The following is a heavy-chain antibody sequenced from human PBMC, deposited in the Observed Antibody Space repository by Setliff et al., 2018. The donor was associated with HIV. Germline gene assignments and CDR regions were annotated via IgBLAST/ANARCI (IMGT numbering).Heavy chain of an antibody. CDR1: GGSISSSSYY. Sequence: PSETLSLTCTVSGGSISSSSYYWGWIRQPPGKGLEWIGSIYYSGGTFYQPSLSGRVTISVDSSKNQFFLSLTSVTAADTAVYYCTRREYTWGQGKLVTVSS. CDR2: IYYSGGT. J-gene: IGHJ4*02. V-gene: IGHV4-39*01. CDR3: TRREYT. D-gene: IGHD6-6*01.